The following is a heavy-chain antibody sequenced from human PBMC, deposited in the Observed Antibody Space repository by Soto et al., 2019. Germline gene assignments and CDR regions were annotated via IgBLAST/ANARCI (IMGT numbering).Heavy chain of an antibody. J-gene: IGHJ5*01. CDR3: ARGRYCLTGRCFPNWFDS. Sequence: SETLSLTCSVSGDSISNLDYFWAWIRQPPGQALEYIGYIYKSATTYYDPSFESRVAISVDTSKSQFSLNVTSVTAADTAVYFCARGRYCLTGRCFPNWFDSWGQGALVTVSS. V-gene: IGHV4-30-4*01. CDR1: GDSISNLDYF. D-gene: IGHD7-27*01. CDR2: IYKSATT.